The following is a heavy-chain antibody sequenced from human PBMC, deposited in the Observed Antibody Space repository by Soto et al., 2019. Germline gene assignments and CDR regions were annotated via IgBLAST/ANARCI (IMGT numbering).Heavy chain of an antibody. Sequence: SETLSLTCTVAGDSIGGVGYWSWIRQFPGGGLEWIGCISSSGSTYHNPALNNRISLSLDTSQNQFSLKLLSVTAADTAIYYCARSGVTGIVIPSHWFDPWGQGTLVTVSS. CDR1: GDSIGGVGY. CDR3: ARSGVTGIVIPSHWFDP. J-gene: IGHJ5*02. V-gene: IGHV4-31*03. D-gene: IGHD2-21*02. CDR2: ISSSGST.